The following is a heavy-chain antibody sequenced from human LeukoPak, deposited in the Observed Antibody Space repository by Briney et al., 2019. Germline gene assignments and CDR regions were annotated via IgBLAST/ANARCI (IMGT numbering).Heavy chain of an antibody. CDR1: GGSFSGYY. CDR2: IYTSGST. Sequence: SETLSLTCAVYGGSFSGYYWSWIRQPAGKGLEWIGRIYTSGSTNYNPSLKSRVTISVDTSKNQFSLKLSSVTAADTAVYYCARDKELPAPYYYYGMDVWGQGTTVTVSS. CDR3: ARDKELPAPYYYYGMDV. V-gene: IGHV4-4*07. D-gene: IGHD1-26*01. J-gene: IGHJ6*02.